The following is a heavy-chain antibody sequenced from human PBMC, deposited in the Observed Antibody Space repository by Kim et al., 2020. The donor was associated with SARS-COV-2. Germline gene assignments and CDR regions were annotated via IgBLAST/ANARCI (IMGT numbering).Heavy chain of an antibody. CDR1: GYTLTELS. V-gene: IGHV1-24*01. J-gene: IGHJ6*02. D-gene: IGHD3-16*01. CDR3: ATEGRITFGGVYYYYGMDV. Sequence: ASVKVSCKVSGYTLTELSMHWVRQAPGKGLEWMGGFDPEDGETIYAQKFQGRVTMTEDTSTDTAYMELSSLRSEDTAVYYCATEGRITFGGVYYYYGMDVWGQGTTVTVSS. CDR2: FDPEDGET.